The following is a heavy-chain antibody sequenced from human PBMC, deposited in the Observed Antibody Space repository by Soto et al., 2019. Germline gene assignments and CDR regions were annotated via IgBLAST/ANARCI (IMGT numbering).Heavy chain of an antibody. J-gene: IGHJ5*02. V-gene: IGHV1-18*01. CDR3: ARDRRSGVHNWFDP. Sequence: KVSCKTFGYTFSSYLIGCGRKTPGQGLEWMGWISAYNGNTNYAQKLQGRVTMTTDTSTSTAYMELRSLRSDDTAVYYCARDRRSGVHNWFDPWGQGTLVTVSS. D-gene: IGHD2-8*01. CDR2: ISAYNGNT. CDR1: GYTFSSYL.